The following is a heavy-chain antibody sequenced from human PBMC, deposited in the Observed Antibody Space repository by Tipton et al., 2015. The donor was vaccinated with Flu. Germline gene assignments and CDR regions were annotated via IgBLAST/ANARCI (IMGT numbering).Heavy chain of an antibody. Sequence: GLVKPSDTLSLTCMVSGDSIRSDYYWGWIRQPPGGGLEWIASINHYGNTYHNPSLKSRVTISVDRSRNQFSLKLTSVTATDTAVYYCARRNFSNYVSDPKNWFDPWGQGTLVTVSS. D-gene: IGHD4-11*01. CDR1: GDSIRSDYY. V-gene: IGHV4-38-2*02. CDR3: ARRNFSNYVSDPKNWFDP. CDR2: INHYGNT. J-gene: IGHJ5*02.